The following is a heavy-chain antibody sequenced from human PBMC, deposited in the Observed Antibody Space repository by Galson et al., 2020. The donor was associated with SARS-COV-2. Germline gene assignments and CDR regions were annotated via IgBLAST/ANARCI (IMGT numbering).Heavy chain of an antibody. Sequence: NSGGSQRLSCAASGFTFSDYYMSWIRQAPGKGLEWVSYISSSGSTIYYADSAKGRFTMSRDNAKNSLYLQMNSLRAEDTAVYYCAREVRSSNNDAFDIWGQGTMVTVSS. CDR1: GFTFSDYY. CDR3: AREVRSSNNDAFDI. J-gene: IGHJ3*02. D-gene: IGHD6-13*01. CDR2: ISSSGSTI. V-gene: IGHV3-11*04.